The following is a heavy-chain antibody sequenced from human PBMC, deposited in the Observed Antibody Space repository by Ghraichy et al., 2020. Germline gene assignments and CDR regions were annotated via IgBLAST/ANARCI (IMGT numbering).Heavy chain of an antibody. CDR2: ISGDGGTT. D-gene: IGHD2-15*01. Sequence: GSLNISCAASGFTFSSYAMSWVRQAPGKGLEWVSGISGDGGTTYYADSVKGRFTISRDNSKNTLYLQMNSLRAEDTAVYYCAKQLAGFGTGGSCFRGIDYWGQGTLVTVSS. CDR3: AKQLAGFGTGGSCFRGIDY. J-gene: IGHJ4*02. V-gene: IGHV3-23*01. CDR1: GFTFSSYA.